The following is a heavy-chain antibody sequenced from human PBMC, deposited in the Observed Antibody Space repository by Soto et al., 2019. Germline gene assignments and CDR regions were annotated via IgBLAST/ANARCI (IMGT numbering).Heavy chain of an antibody. CDR1: GITFSNFG. CDR3: AKREVAGTTYFDY. Sequence: GGSLRLSCAASGITFSNFGRSWVRQAPGKGLEWVSSIGAGGTTNYADSVKGRFTISRDNSKNTLYLQVNSLRVEDTAVYYCAKREVAGTTYFDYWGQGALVTVSS. V-gene: IGHV3-23*01. D-gene: IGHD6-19*01. CDR2: IGAGGTT. J-gene: IGHJ4*02.